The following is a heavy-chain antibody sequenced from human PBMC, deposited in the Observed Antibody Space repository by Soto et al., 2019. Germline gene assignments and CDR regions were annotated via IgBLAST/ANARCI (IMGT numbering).Heavy chain of an antibody. Sequence: EVQLVESGGGLVQAGESLRLSCAASGFVFSGYSLNWVRQTPGKGLEWIAHIAGGGGPTYYAASVKGRFTISRDRGKNFVYLQMNGLKGEDSGVYYCARASSYALDYWGQGALVTVSS. D-gene: IGHD2-2*01. CDR1: GFVFSGYS. CDR3: ARASSYALDY. V-gene: IGHV3-48*01. J-gene: IGHJ4*02. CDR2: IAGGGGPT.